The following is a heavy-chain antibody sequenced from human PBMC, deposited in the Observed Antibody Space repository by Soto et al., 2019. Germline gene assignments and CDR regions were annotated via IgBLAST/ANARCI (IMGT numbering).Heavy chain of an antibody. V-gene: IGHV1-69*13. CDR1: GGTLSSYA. D-gene: IGHD6-19*01. CDR2: IIPIFGTA. Sequence: SVKVGCKASGGTLSSYAISLVRQAPGQGLEWMGGIIPIFGTANYAQKFQGRVTITADESTSTAYMELSSLRSEDTAVYYCARGFWLENSSGWYPNWFDPWGQGTLVTVSS. J-gene: IGHJ5*02. CDR3: ARGFWLENSSGWYPNWFDP.